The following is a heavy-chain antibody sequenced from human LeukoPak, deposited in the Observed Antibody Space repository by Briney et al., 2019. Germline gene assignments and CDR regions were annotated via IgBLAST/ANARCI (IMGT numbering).Heavy chain of an antibody. Sequence: ATVTVSCKASGYTFTGYYMHWVRQAPGQGLEWMGWINPNSGGTNYAQTFQGRVTMTRDTSISTAYMELSRLRSDDTAVYYCARDCGGDCYSFDYWGQGTLVTVSS. CDR1: GYTFTGYY. CDR2: INPNSGGT. D-gene: IGHD2-21*02. J-gene: IGHJ4*02. CDR3: ARDCGGDCYSFDY. V-gene: IGHV1-2*02.